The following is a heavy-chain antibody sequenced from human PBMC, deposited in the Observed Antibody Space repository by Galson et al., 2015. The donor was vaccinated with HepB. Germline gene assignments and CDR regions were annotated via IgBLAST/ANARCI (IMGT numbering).Heavy chain of an antibody. CDR2: ISYDGSNK. CDR3: AKSASGYSYGFRLDY. CDR1: GFTFSSYG. Sequence: SLRLSCAASGFTFSSYGMHWVRQAPGKGLEWVAVISYDGSNKYYADSVKGRFTISRDNSKNTLYLQMNSLRAEGTAVYYCAKSASGYSYGFRLDYWGQGTLVTVSS. J-gene: IGHJ4*02. V-gene: IGHV3-30*18. D-gene: IGHD5-18*01.